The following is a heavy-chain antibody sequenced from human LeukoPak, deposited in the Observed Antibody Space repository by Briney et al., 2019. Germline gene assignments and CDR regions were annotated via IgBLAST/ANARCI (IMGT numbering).Heavy chain of an antibody. Sequence: SGTLSLTCGVSGGSITSTNYWTWVRQPPGKGLEWIGEVNLQGSTNYNPSLMGRVAISVDMSENHISLQLTSVTAADTAVYYCARDFLLQSEGLFDYWGQGTLVTVSS. D-gene: IGHD4-11*01. CDR2: VNLQGST. V-gene: IGHV4-4*02. CDR3: ARDFLLQSEGLFDY. J-gene: IGHJ4*02. CDR1: GGSITSTNY.